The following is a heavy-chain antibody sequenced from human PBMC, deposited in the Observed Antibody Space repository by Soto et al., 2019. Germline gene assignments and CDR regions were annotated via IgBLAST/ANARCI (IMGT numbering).Heavy chain of an antibody. V-gene: IGHV4-31*03. CDR3: ARLVQGYDILTGYYDNWFDP. CDR2: IYYSGST. CDR1: GGSISSGGYY. D-gene: IGHD3-9*01. Sequence: SETLSLTCTVSGGSISSGGYYWSWIRQHPGKGLEWIGYIYYSGSTYYNPSLKSRVTISVDTSKNQFSLKLSSVTAADTAVYYCARLVQGYDILTGYYDNWFDPWGQGTLVTVSS. J-gene: IGHJ5*02.